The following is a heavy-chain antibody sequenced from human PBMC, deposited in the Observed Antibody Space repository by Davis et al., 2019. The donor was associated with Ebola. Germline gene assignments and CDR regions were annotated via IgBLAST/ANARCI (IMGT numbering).Heavy chain of an antibody. V-gene: IGHV3-7*03. CDR2: IKQDGSEK. CDR3: ASLTLYGSGSYPFDY. CDR1: GFTFSNAW. D-gene: IGHD3-10*01. J-gene: IGHJ4*02. Sequence: PGGSLRLSCAASGFTFSNAWMSWVRQAPGKGLEWVANIKQDGSEKYYVDSVKGRFTISRDNAKNSLYLQMSSLRAEDTAVYYCASLTLYGSGSYPFDYWGQGTLVTVSS.